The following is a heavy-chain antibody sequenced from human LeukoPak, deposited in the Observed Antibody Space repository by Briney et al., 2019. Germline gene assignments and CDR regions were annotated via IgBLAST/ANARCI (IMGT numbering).Heavy chain of an antibody. CDR2: IYSGGST. Sequence: PGGSLRLSCAASGFTVSSNYMSWVRQAPGKGLEWVSVIYSGGSTYYAGSVKGRFTISRDNSKNTLYLQMNSLRAEDTAVYYCASSGNYYDSSGYPDHDAFDIWGQGTMVTVSS. CDR1: GFTVSSNY. CDR3: ASSGNYYDSSGYPDHDAFDI. J-gene: IGHJ3*02. V-gene: IGHV3-53*01. D-gene: IGHD3-22*01.